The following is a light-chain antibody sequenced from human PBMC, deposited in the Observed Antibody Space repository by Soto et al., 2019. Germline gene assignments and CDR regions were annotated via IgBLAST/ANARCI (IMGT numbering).Light chain of an antibody. Sequence: QSVLTQAPSASGTPGQRVTISCSGSSSNIGSNTVTWYQQVPGTAPKLLIYSNDQRPSGVPDRFSGSKSGTSASLAIAGLQSEDEADYYCAALDDSLNGWVFGGGTKLTVL. J-gene: IGLJ3*02. CDR2: SND. CDR3: AALDDSLNGWV. CDR1: SSNIGSNT. V-gene: IGLV1-44*01.